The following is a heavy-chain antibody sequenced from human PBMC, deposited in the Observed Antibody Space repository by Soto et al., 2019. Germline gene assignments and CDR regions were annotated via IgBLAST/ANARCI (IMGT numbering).Heavy chain of an antibody. CDR3: ARGQYSRGWYVS. D-gene: IGHD6-19*01. J-gene: IGHJ4*02. CDR2: IYYSGST. V-gene: IGHV4-59*12. Sequence: PSETLSLTCTVSGGSISSYYWSWIRQPPGKGLEWIGYIYYSGSTNYNPSLKSRVTISVDTSKNQFSLKLSSVTAADTAVYYCARGQYSRGWYVSWGQGTLVTVSS. CDR1: GGSISSYY.